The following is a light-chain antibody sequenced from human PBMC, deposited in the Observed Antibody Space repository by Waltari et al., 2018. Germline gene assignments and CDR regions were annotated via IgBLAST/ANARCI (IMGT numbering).Light chain of an antibody. Sequence: DIQMTQSPSSLSASVVDRVTIPCRASQSISSYLNWYQQKPGKAPKLLIYAASSLQSGVPSRCSGSGSGTDFTLTISSLQPEDFATYYCQQSYSTPRTFGQGTKVEIK. CDR1: QSISSY. V-gene: IGKV1-39*01. J-gene: IGKJ1*01. CDR2: AAS. CDR3: QQSYSTPRT.